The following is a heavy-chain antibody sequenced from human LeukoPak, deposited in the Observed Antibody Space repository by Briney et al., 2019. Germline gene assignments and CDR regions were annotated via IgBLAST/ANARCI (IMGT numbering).Heavy chain of an antibody. J-gene: IGHJ4*02. CDR3: AKDFFPRPMVTTGPDY. CDR2: IRYDGSNK. Sequence: PGGSLRLSCAASGFTFSSYGMHWVRQAPGKGLEWVAFIRYDGSNKYYADSVKGRFTISRDNSKNTLYLQMNSLRAEDTAVYYCAKDFFPRPMVTTGPDYWGQGTLVTVSS. CDR1: GFTFSSYG. V-gene: IGHV3-30*02. D-gene: IGHD4-17*01.